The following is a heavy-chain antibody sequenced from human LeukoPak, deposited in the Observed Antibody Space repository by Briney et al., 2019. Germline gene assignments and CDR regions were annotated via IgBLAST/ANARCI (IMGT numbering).Heavy chain of an antibody. CDR3: ARLGIVPAAPLYFDY. CDR2: IYYGGST. Sequence: SETLSLTCTVSGGPFIGTYGAGIRRPPGKGRGWIGYIYYGGSTNYNPSLKSRVTISVDTSKNQFSLKLSSVTAADTAVYYCARLGIVPAAPLYFDYWGQGTLVTVSS. D-gene: IGHD2-2*01. J-gene: IGHJ4*02. V-gene: IGHV4-59*08. CDR1: GGPFIGTY.